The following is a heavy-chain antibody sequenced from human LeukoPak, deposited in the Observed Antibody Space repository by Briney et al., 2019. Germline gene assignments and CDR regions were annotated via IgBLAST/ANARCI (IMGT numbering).Heavy chain of an antibody. D-gene: IGHD4-11*01. Sequence: SCKASGGTFSSYAMSWVRQAPGKGLEWVSAISGSGGSTYYADSVKGRFTISRDNSKNTLYLQMNSLRAEDTAVYYCAKDLDYTVNAFDIWGQGTMVTVSS. CDR1: GGTFSSYA. CDR2: ISGSGGST. CDR3: AKDLDYTVNAFDI. J-gene: IGHJ3*02. V-gene: IGHV3-23*01.